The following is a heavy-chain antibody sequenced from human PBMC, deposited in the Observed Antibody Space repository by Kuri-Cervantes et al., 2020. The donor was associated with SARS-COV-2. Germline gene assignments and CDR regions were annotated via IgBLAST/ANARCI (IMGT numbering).Heavy chain of an antibody. D-gene: IGHD6-19*01. CDR2: IYSGGTT. CDR1: GFTVTSGY. J-gene: IGHJ4*02. Sequence: GGSLRLSCAASGFTVTSGYMTWVRQAPGKGLEWVSIIYSGGTTYYGDSVKGRFTMSRDTSKNSLYLQMNSLRAEDTAVYYCASGGPRIAVAGGHYWGQGTLVTVSS. CDR3: ASGGPRIAVAGGHY. V-gene: IGHV3-53*01.